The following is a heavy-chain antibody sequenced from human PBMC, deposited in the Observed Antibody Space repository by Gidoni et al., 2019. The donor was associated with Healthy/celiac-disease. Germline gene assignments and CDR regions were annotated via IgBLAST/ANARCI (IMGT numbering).Heavy chain of an antibody. V-gene: IGHV3-23*01. J-gene: IGHJ4*02. CDR1: GFTFSSYH. CDR3: AKGTHCSSTSCFSLYYFDY. CDR2: ISGSGGST. Sequence: EVQLLESGGGLVQPGGSRSLSCAASGFTFSSYHMSWVRQAPGKGLEWVSAISGSGGSTYYADSVKGRFTISRDNSKNTLYLQMNSLRAEDTSVYYCAKGTHCSSTSCFSLYYFDYWGQGTLVTVSS. D-gene: IGHD2-2*01.